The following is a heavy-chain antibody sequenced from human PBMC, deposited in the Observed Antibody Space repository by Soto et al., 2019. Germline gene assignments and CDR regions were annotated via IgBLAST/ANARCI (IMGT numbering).Heavy chain of an antibody. D-gene: IGHD3-22*01. V-gene: IGHV4-39*01. CDR2: IYYRGNT. CDR1: GGSISSSSYY. CDR3: VRVDSSGSLDY. J-gene: IGHJ4*02. Sequence: ASETLSLTCTVSGGSISSSSYYWGWIRQPPGKGLEWIGNIYYRGNTYYNPSLKSRLTISIDTSKTQFSLNLSSVTAADAAVYYCVRVDSSGSLDYWGQGTQVT.